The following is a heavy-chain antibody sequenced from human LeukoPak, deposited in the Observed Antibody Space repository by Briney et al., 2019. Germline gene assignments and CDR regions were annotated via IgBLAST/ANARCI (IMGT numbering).Heavy chain of an antibody. CDR3: STSLFWLGESSN. CDR1: GFTFSNAW. D-gene: IGHD3-10*01. V-gene: IGHV3-15*01. Sequence: GGSLRLSCAASGFTFSNAWMSWVRQAPGKGLEWVGRIKSKTDGGTADYAAPVKGRFTVSRDDSKNTLYLQMNSLKTEDTAVYYCSTSLFWLGESSNWGQGTLVTVSS. J-gene: IGHJ4*02. CDR2: IKSKTDGGTA.